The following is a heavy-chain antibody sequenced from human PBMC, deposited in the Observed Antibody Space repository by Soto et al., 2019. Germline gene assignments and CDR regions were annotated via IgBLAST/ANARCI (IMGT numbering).Heavy chain of an antibody. CDR3: WLAAAPIDDAFYF. Sequence: ASVKVSCKASGYTFTSYYMHWVRQAPGQGLEWMGIINPSGGSTSYAQKFQGRVTMTRDTSTSTVYMELSSLRSEDTAVYYGWLAAAPIDDAFYFWGKGTMVPV. V-gene: IGHV1-46*01. CDR2: INPSGGST. CDR1: GYTFTSYY. J-gene: IGHJ3*01. D-gene: IGHD6-13*01.